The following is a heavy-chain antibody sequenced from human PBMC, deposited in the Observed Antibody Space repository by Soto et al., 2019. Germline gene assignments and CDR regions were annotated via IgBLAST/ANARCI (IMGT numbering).Heavy chain of an antibody. CDR1: GFTFSSYG. CDR2: IWYDGSNK. Sequence: GGSLRPSCAASGFTFSSYGMHWVRQAPGKGLEWVAVIWYDGSNKYYADSVKGRFTISRDNSKNTLYLQMNSLRAEDTAVYYCARSDYEYYYYGMDVWGQGTTVTVSS. V-gene: IGHV3-33*01. CDR3: ARSDYEYYYYGMDV. J-gene: IGHJ6*02. D-gene: IGHD4-17*01.